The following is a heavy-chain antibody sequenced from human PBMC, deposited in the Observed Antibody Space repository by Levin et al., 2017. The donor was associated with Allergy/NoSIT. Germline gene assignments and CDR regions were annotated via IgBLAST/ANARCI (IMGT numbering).Heavy chain of an antibody. V-gene: IGHV3-74*01. D-gene: IGHD1-26*01. Sequence: LSLTCAASGFTFSSSWMHWVRQAPGKGLVWVSRINSDGSNKNYADSVKGRFTISRDNAKNTLYLQMNSLRAEDTAVYYCARALIVGATSGGDYWGQGTLVTVSS. J-gene: IGHJ4*02. CDR1: GFTFSSSW. CDR3: ARALIVGATSGGDY. CDR2: INSDGSNK.